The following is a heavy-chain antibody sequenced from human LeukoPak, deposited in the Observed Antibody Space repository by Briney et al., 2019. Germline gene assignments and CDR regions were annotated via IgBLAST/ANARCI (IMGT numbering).Heavy chain of an antibody. CDR3: TKADRGWGVITKD. CDR2: IGGSGDLP. D-gene: IGHD3-10*01. Sequence: PGGSLRLSCAASGFTFSSYAMSWVRQAPGEGLEWVSAIGGSGDLPYSAVYVWGPYTISKDNSKKTLYLQMKRLRTQNTAVYYCTKADRGWGVITKDWGEGALVTVSS. V-gene: IGHV3-23*01. J-gene: IGHJ4*02. CDR1: GFTFSSYA.